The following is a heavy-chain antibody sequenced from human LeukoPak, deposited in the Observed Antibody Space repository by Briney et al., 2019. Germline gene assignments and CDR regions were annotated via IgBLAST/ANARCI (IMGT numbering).Heavy chain of an antibody. CDR3: AREYGDFDY. J-gene: IGHJ4*02. CDR2: INASGRT. V-gene: IGHV4-4*07. CDR1: XXXXXXXX. Sequence: SETLSLTCTVXXXXXXXXXXXXXXQXXXXXLEWIGRINASGRTNYNPSLKSRVTMSVEAPKNQFSLKVNSVTAADTAVYYCAREYGDFDYWGQGTLVTASS. D-gene: IGHD4-17*01.